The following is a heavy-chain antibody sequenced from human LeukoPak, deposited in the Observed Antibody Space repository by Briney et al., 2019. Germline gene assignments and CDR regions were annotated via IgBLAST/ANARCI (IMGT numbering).Heavy chain of an antibody. CDR3: AKDRLGKALRYFDWLNY. CDR2: ISGSGGST. V-gene: IGHV3-23*01. D-gene: IGHD3-9*01. CDR1: GFTFSSYA. Sequence: PGGSLRLSCAASGFTFSSYAMSWVRLAPGKGLEWVSAISGSGGSTYSADSVRGRFTISRDNSKNTLYLQMNSLRAEDTAVYYCAKDRLGKALRYFDWLNYWGQGTLVTVSS. J-gene: IGHJ4*02.